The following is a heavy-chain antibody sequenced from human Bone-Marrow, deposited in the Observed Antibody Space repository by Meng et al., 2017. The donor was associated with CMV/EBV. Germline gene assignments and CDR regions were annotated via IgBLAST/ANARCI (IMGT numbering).Heavy chain of an antibody. D-gene: IGHD1-26*01. Sequence: GGSLRLSCAASGFTFSSYEMNWVRQAPGKGLEWVSYISSSGNTIYYADSVKGRFTISRDYAKNSLYLQMNSLRAEDTAVYYCTTDPFSWELHPIDYWGQGTLVTVSS. CDR2: ISSSGNTI. CDR1: GFTFSSYE. V-gene: IGHV3-48*03. J-gene: IGHJ4*02. CDR3: TTDPFSWELHPIDY.